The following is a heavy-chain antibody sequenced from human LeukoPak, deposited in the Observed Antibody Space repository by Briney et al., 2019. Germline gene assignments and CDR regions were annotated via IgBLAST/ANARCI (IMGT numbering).Heavy chain of an antibody. CDR1: GFTFSTYG. V-gene: IGHV3-30*18. CDR3: AKEFNRGLPDY. J-gene: IGHJ4*02. CDR2: TSYDGSNE. Sequence: GGSLRLSCAASGFTFSTYGMHWVRQAPGKGLEWVAVTSYDGSNEYYADSVKGRFTISRDNSKNTLYLQMSSLRAEDTAVYYCAKEFNRGLPDYWGQGTLVTVPS. D-gene: IGHD2-21*01.